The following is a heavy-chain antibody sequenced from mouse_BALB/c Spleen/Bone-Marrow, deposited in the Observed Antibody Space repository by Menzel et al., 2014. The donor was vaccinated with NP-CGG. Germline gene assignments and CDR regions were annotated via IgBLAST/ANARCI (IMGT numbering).Heavy chain of an antibody. CDR1: GFDFSRYW. D-gene: IGHD2-3*01. CDR3: SRLGYYGGFAY. V-gene: IGHV4-1*02. Sequence: EVKLVESGGGLVHPGGSLKLSCAASGFDFSRYWMGWVRQAPGKGLEWIGEINPDSSTMNYTPTLKDKFIISRDNAKNTLYLQMSKVRSEDTARYYCSRLGYYGGFAYWGQGTLGTISA. J-gene: IGHJ3*01. CDR2: INPDSSTM.